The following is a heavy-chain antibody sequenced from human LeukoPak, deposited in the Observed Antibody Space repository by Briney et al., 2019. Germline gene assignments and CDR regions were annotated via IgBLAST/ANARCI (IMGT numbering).Heavy chain of an antibody. D-gene: IGHD6-13*01. CDR3: ARVGSSSWYSFDY. V-gene: IGHV1-2*06. CDR2: IDPNSGGT. J-gene: IGHJ4*02. Sequence: ASVKVSCKASGYTFTGYYMHWARQAPGQGLEWMGRIDPNSGGTNYVQKFQGRVTMTRDTSISTAYMELSRLRSDDTAVYYCARVGSSSWYSFDYWGQGTLVTVSS. CDR1: GYTFTGYY.